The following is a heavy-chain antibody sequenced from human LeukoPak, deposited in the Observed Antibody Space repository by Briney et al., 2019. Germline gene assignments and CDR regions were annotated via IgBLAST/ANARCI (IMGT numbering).Heavy chain of an antibody. D-gene: IGHD4-17*01. CDR3: ARELRDYVGGYYYYMDV. V-gene: IGHV1-69*05. Sequence: SVTVCFTASGGTFTIYANSWVRQAPGQGQEWMGGIIPIFGTANYAQKFQGRVTITMDESTSTAYMELSSLRSEDTAVYYCARELRDYVGGYYYYMDVWGKGTTVTVSS. J-gene: IGHJ6*03. CDR2: IIPIFGTA. CDR1: GGTFTIYA.